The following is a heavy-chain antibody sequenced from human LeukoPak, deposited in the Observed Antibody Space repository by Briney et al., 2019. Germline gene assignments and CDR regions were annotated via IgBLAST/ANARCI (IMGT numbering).Heavy chain of an antibody. V-gene: IGHV4-30-4*08. CDR3: ASAPTWVSSGYEGYFDY. CDR2: IYYSGST. Sequence: WVRQPPGKGLEWIGYIYYSGSTYYNPSLKSRVTISVDTSKNQFSLKLSSVTAADTAVYYCASAPTWVSSGYEGYFDYWGQGTLVTVSS. J-gene: IGHJ4*02. D-gene: IGHD5-12*01.